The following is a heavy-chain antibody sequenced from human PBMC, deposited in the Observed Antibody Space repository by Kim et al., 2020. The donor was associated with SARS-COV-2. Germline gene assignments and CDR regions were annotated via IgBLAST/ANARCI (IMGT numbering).Heavy chain of an antibody. CDR2: INPNSGGT. J-gene: IGHJ4*02. CDR1: GYTFTGYY. CDR3: ARDGARIAAAGYFDY. D-gene: IGHD6-13*01. V-gene: IGHV1-2*04. Sequence: ASVKVSCKASGYTFTGYYMHWVRQAPGQGLEWMGWINPNSGGTNYAQKFQGWVTMTRDTSISTAYMELSRLRSDDTAVYYCARDGARIAAAGYFDYRGQGTLVTVSS.